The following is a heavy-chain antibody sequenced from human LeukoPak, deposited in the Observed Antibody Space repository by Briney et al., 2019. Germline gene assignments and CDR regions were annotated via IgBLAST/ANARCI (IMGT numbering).Heavy chain of an antibody. D-gene: IGHD2-21*01. Sequence: GGSLRLSCVASGFTFTNNWMTWVRQAPGKGLEWVANIKQDESEIYYVDSVKGRFTISRDNARNLVYLQMDSLRVGDTAVYYCARGRAIDVWGQGTQVTVAA. J-gene: IGHJ4*02. CDR1: GFTFTNNW. CDR2: IKQDESEI. CDR3: ARGRAIDV. V-gene: IGHV3-7*01.